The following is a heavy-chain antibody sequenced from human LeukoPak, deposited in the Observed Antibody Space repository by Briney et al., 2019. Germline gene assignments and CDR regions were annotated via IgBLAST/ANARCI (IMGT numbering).Heavy chain of an antibody. D-gene: IGHD3-22*01. V-gene: IGHV4-39*07. CDR1: GGSVSSNRFY. CDR3: ARDRDYYDDSGYT. CDR2: MYYSGGT. Sequence: SETLSLTCTVSGGSVSSNRFYWGWIRQPPGKGLDWIGSMYYSGGTYYNPSLKSRVTISADTYKSQVSLKLSSVTAADTAVYYCARDRDYYDDSGYTWGQGTLVTVSS. J-gene: IGHJ5*02.